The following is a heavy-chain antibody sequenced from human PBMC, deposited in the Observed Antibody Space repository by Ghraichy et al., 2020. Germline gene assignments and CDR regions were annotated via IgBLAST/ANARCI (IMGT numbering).Heavy chain of an antibody. CDR1: GFTFSDYS. J-gene: IGHJ4*02. V-gene: IGHV3-21*01. D-gene: IGHD6-19*01. CDR2: ISPGSDYI. Sequence: GGSLRLSCAASGFTFSDYSMTWVRQAPGKGLEWVSSISPGSDYIYYADSVKGRFTISRDNAKNSLYLQMNSLRAEDTAMFYCARHPSVALAGSHAPYDYLGQGTLVTVSS. CDR3: ARHPSVALAGSHAPYDY.